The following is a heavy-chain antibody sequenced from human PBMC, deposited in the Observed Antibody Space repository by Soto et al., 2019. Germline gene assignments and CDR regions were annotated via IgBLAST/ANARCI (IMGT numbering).Heavy chain of an antibody. J-gene: IGHJ4*02. CDR3: TRADIAVGVF. CDR1: GFTFSKFG. CDR2: ISFDGNKE. D-gene: IGHD2-8*01. Sequence: QVQLVESGGGVVQSGRSLRLSCAASGFTFSKFGLRWVRQAPGKGLEWVSLISFDGNKEDYADSVRGRFTISRDNSKNTMYLQMNSLRPEDTAVYYCTRADIAVGVFWGQGTLVSVSS. V-gene: IGHV3-30-3*01.